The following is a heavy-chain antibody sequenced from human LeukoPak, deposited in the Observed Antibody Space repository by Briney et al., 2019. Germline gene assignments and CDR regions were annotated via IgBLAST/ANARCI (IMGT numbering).Heavy chain of an antibody. CDR1: GGSISSYY. J-gene: IGHJ4*02. CDR3: ARDSGVRGVVDY. V-gene: IGHV4-59*01. Sequence: SETLSLTCTVSGGSISSYYWSWIRQPPGKGLEWIGYFYYSGSTNYNPSLKSRVTISVDTSKNQFSLKLSSVTTTDTAVYYCARDSGVRGVVDYWGQGTLVTVSS. D-gene: IGHD3-10*01. CDR2: FYYSGST.